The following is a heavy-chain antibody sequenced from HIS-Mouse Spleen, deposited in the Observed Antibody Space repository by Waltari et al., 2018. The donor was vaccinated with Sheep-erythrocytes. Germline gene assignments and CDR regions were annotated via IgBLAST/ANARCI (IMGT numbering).Heavy chain of an antibody. V-gene: IGHV3-21*01. CDR1: GFTFSSYS. CDR3: ARDRAAEAFDI. J-gene: IGHJ3*02. D-gene: IGHD6-13*01. CDR2: ISSSSSYI. Sequence: EVQLVESGGGLVKPGGSLRLSCAASGFTFSSYSMNWVRQAPGKGLGWVSSISSSSSYIYYPESVKGRFTISRDNAKNSLYLQMNSLRAEDTAVYYCARDRAAEAFDIWGQGTMVTVSS.